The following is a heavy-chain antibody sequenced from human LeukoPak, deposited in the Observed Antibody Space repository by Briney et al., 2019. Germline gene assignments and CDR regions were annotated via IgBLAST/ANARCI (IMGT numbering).Heavy chain of an antibody. CDR2: IYSDDSDT. V-gene: IGHV5-51*01. CDR3: ARLRVTGSSFHYFDY. CDR1: GYSFTSYW. Sequence: GESLKISLKGSGYSFTSYWIGRVRQMPGKGLEWMGSIYSDDSDTTYSRSFQGQVTIPADKSNSTAYPEWGNLKALDTAIVFRARLRVTGSSFHYFDYWGQGTLVTVSS. D-gene: IGHD6-6*01. J-gene: IGHJ4*02.